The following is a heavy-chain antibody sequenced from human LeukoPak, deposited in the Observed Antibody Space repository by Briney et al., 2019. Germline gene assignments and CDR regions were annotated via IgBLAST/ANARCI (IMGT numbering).Heavy chain of an antibody. Sequence: ASVKVSCKASGYTFTSYDINWVRQATGQGLEWMGWMNPNSGNTGYAQKFQGRVTITRNTSISTAYMELSSLRSEDTAVYYCARGFYGSGSWHFDYWGQGTLVTVSS. CDR1: GYTFTSYD. D-gene: IGHD3-10*01. CDR3: ARGFYGSGSWHFDY. V-gene: IGHV1-8*03. J-gene: IGHJ4*02. CDR2: MNPNSGNT.